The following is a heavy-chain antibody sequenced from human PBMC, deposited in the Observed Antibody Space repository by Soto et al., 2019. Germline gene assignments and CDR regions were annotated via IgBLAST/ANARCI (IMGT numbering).Heavy chain of an antibody. CDR3: ARVFSVRGVIWFDP. D-gene: IGHD3-10*01. Sequence: QLQLQESGSGLVKPSQTLSLTCAVSGGSISSGGYSWSWIRQPPGKVLEWIGYIYHSGSTYYNPSLKCRVAISVYRSKNQFSLKLSSVPAADTAVYYCARVFSVRGVIWFDPWGHGTLFTVSS. CDR1: GGSISSGGYS. CDR2: IYHSGST. J-gene: IGHJ5*02. V-gene: IGHV4-30-2*01.